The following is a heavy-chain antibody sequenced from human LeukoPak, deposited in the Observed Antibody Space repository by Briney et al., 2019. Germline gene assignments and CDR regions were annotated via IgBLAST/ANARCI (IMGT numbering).Heavy chain of an antibody. CDR3: ARGHKAFDI. J-gene: IGHJ3*02. V-gene: IGHV4-59*01. CDR2: IYYSGYT. Sequence: SETLSLTCTVSGGSISSYYWSWLRQPPGKGLEYIAYIYYSGYTNYNPSLKSRVTISVYTSKNQFSLQLRSVTAADTAIYYCARGHKAFDIWGQGTMVTVSS. CDR1: GGSISSYY.